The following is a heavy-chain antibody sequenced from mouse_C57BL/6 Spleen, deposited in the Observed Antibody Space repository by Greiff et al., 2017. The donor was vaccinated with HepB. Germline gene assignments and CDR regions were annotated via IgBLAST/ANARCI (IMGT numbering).Heavy chain of an antibody. CDR3: ARNYGSFFDY. CDR2: IDPSDSYT. D-gene: IGHD1-1*01. J-gene: IGHJ2*01. Sequence: QVQLQQPGAELVMPGASVKLSCKASGYTFTSYWMHWVKQRPGQGIEWIGEIDPSDSYTNYNQKFKGKSTLTVDKTSSTAYMQLSSLTSEDSAVYYCARNYGSFFDYWGQGTTLTVSS. CDR1: GYTFTSYW. V-gene: IGHV1-69*01.